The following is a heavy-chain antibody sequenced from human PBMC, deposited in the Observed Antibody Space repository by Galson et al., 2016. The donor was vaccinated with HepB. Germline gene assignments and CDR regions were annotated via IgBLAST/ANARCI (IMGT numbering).Heavy chain of an antibody. J-gene: IGHJ1*01. Sequence: SVRLSCTASGGTFSSYAISWLRQAPGQGLEWMAGVIPRVGRAFYAQQFKGKVTITADESTNTAYMELSSLRSDDTAVYYCASVVSSGVTSGGDFEVWGHGTLVIVSS. V-gene: IGHV1-69*13. CDR2: VIPRVGRA. D-gene: IGHD3-10*01. CDR1: GGTFSSYA. CDR3: ASVVSSGVTSGGDFEV.